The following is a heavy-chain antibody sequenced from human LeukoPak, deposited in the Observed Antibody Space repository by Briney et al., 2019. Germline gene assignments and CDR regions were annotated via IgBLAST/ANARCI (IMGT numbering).Heavy chain of an antibody. CDR2: IYYSGST. CDR3: ARKDYDFWSGSLYYGMDV. J-gene: IGHJ6*02. D-gene: IGHD3-3*01. CDR1: GGSISSYY. V-gene: IGHV4-59*12. Sequence: PSETLSLTCTVSGGSISSYYWSWIRQPPGKGLEWIGYIYYSGSTNYNPSLKSRVTISVDTSKNQFSLKLSSATAADTAVYYCARKDYDFWSGSLYYGMDVWGQGTTVTVSS.